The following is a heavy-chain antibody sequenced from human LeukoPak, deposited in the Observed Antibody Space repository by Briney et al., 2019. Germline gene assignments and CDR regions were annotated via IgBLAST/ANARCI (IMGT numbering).Heavy chain of an antibody. Sequence: SETLSLTCAAYGGPFRGYYFTWIRQAPGKGLEWIGEINHNGITNYNPSLKSRVTISVDTSKNQFSLKLSSVTAADTAVYYCAGTVAGYYYFDYWGQGTLVTVSS. CDR1: GGPFRGYY. D-gene: IGHD6-19*01. J-gene: IGHJ4*02. CDR2: INHNGIT. V-gene: IGHV4-34*01. CDR3: AGTVAGYYYFDY.